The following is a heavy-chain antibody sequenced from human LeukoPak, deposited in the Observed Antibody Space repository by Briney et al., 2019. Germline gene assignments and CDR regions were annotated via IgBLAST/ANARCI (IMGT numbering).Heavy chain of an antibody. CDR3: AKGRSFDP. CDR2: ISGSGGST. J-gene: IGHJ5*02. Sequence: AGGSLRLSCAASGFTSSTYAMSWVRQAPGKGLEWVSVISGSGGSTNYGDSVKGRFTISRDNYRNTLYLQMNSLRVEDTAVYYCAKGRSFDPWGQGTLVTVSS. V-gene: IGHV3-23*01. CDR1: GFTSSTYA.